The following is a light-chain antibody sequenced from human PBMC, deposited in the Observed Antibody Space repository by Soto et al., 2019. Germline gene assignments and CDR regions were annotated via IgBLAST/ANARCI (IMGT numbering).Light chain of an antibody. CDR2: GVN. V-gene: IGLV2-8*01. Sequence: QSALTQPPSASGPPGQSVAISCTGTSSDVGGYNYVSWYQQHPGKAPKLMIYGVNKRPSGVPDRFSGSKSGNTASLTVSGLQAEDEADYYCSSYAGSSNVFGTGTKVTVL. CDR3: SSYAGSSNV. CDR1: SSDVGGYNY. J-gene: IGLJ1*01.